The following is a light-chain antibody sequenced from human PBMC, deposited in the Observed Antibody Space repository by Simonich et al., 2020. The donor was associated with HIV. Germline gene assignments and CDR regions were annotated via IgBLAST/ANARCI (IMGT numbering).Light chain of an antibody. CDR2: DVS. CDR3: CSYAGSSTFV. V-gene: IGLV2-11*01. CDR1: SSDVGGHNY. J-gene: IGLJ2*01. Sequence: QSALTQPRSVSGSPGQSVTISCTGTSSDVGGHNYVSWYQQHPGKAPKLMIYDVSNRPSGVSNRFSGSKSGNTASLTISGLQAEDEADYYCCSYAGSSTFVFGGGTKLTVL.